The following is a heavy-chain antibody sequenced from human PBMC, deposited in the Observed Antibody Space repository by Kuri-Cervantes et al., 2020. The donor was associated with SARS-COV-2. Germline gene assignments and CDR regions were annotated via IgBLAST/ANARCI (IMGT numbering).Heavy chain of an antibody. J-gene: IGHJ5*02. V-gene: IGHV4-39*01. Sequence: SQTLSLTCAVSGGSISSSNWWSWVRQPPGKGLEWIGSIYYSGSTYYNPSLKSRVTISVDTSKNQFSLKLSSVTAADTAVYYCARLGPGTWGQGTLVTVSS. CDR1: GGSISSSNW. CDR2: IYYSGST. CDR3: ARLGPGT.